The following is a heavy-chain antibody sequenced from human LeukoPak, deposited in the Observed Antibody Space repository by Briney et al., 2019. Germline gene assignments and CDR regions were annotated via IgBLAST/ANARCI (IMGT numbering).Heavy chain of an antibody. CDR3: ARDAAVTYYDFWSGHQPFDY. CDR1: GYTFTSYG. CDR2: INPNSGGT. D-gene: IGHD3-3*01. J-gene: IGHJ4*02. Sequence: ASVKVSCKASGYTFTSYGISWVRQAPGQGLEWMGWINPNSGGTNYAQKFQGRVTMTRDTSISTAYMELSRLRSDDTAVYYCARDAAVTYYDFWSGHQPFDYWGQGTLVTVSS. V-gene: IGHV1-2*02.